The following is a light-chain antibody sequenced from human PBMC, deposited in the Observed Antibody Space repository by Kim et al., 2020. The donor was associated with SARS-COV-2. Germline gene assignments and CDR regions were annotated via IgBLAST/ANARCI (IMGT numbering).Light chain of an antibody. CDR1: SSDVGAFDY. CDR3: NSYTNRDSYV. J-gene: IGLJ1*01. CDR2: DVS. Sequence: QSALTQPASVSGSPGQSITITCTGTSSDVGAFDYVSWYQQHPGKAPKLMIYDVSNRPSGVSNRFSGSKSGNTASLTISGLQAEDEADYYCNSYTNRDSYVFGTGTTVTVL. V-gene: IGLV2-14*03.